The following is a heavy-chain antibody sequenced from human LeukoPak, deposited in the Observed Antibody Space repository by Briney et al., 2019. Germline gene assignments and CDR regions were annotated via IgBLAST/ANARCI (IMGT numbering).Heavy chain of an antibody. V-gene: IGHV4-39*07. CDR1: GGSIRSSSYY. CDR3: ARDGVYCSGGSCY. J-gene: IGHJ4*02. Sequence: KSSETLSLTCTVSGGSIRSSSYYWGWIRQPPGKGLEWIGSIYYSGSTYYNPSLKSRVTISVDTSKNQFSLKLSSVTAADTAVYYCARDGVYCSGGSCYWGQGTLVTVSS. D-gene: IGHD2-15*01. CDR2: IYYSGST.